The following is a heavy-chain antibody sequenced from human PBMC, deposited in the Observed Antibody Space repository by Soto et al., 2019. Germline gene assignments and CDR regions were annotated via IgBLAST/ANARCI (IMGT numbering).Heavy chain of an antibody. J-gene: IGHJ4*02. CDR2: ISAYNGNT. D-gene: IGHD6-13*01. CDR3: ARDSSWYDY. CDR1: GFTFANYC. Sequence: GAPVKVSFKASGFTFANYCISWVRQAPGQGLEWMGLISAYNGNTNYAQNLQGRVTMTTDTSTSTAYMELRSLRSDDTAVYYCARDSSWYDYWGQGTLVTVSS. V-gene: IGHV1-18*01.